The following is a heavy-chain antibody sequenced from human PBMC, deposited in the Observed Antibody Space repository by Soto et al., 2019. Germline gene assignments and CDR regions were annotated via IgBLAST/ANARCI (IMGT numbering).Heavy chain of an antibody. CDR1: GGRFINYW. D-gene: IGHD7-27*01. CDR3: ARLRPHSRRRTGDFDY. V-gene: IGHV5-51*01. CDR2: IYPGDSDT. J-gene: IGHJ4*02. Sequence: GESLKNSCKGSGGRFINYWIGWVRQITGKGLEWMGIIYPGDSDTRYSPSFQGQVTISADKSISTAYLQWSSLKASDTAMYYCARLRPHSRRRTGDFDYWGQGTLVTVSS.